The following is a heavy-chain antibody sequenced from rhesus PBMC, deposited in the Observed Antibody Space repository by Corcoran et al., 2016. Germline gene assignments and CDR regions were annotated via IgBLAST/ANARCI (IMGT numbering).Heavy chain of an antibody. CDR3: AKRLGDYNIWTGYSYYGLDS. CDR1: GFPFNNYG. V-gene: IGHV3S5*01. D-gene: IGHD3-3*01. CDR2: INSGGGST. J-gene: IGHJ6*01. Sequence: EVQLVETGGGLVQPGGSLKLSCAASGFPFNNYGMRWVRQAPGQGLAWVSAINSGGGSTYYANSVKGRFTISRDNSKNTLSLQMNSLRAEDTAVYYCAKRLGDYNIWTGYSYYGLDSWGQGVVVTVSS.